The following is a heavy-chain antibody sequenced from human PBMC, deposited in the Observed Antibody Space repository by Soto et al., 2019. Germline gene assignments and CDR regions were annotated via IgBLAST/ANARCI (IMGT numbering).Heavy chain of an antibody. CDR2: IIPIFGTA. J-gene: IGHJ4*02. V-gene: IGHV1-69*13. CDR3: ARSRGLVGATSTFDY. CDR1: SGTFSSYA. Sequence: SGKVSYKASSGTFSSYAISWVRQDPVQGLEWMGGIIPIFGTANYAQKFQGRVTITADESTSTAYMELSSLRSEDTAVYYCARSRGLVGATSTFDYWGQGTLVTVYS. D-gene: IGHD1-26*01.